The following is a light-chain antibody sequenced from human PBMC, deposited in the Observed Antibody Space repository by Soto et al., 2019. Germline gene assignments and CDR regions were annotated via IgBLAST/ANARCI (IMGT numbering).Light chain of an antibody. J-gene: IGLJ1*01. Sequence: QAVVTQPASVSGSPGQSITISCTGTSSDVGGYNFVCWFQQHPGKVPKLLIYEVSNRPSGVSNRFSGSKSGNTASLTISGLQAEDEADYYCTSYTKTSPLVFGTGTKLTVL. V-gene: IGLV2-14*01. CDR3: TSYTKTSPLV. CDR1: SSDVGGYNF. CDR2: EVS.